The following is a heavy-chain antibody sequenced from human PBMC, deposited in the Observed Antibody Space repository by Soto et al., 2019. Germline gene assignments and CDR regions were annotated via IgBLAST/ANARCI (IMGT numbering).Heavy chain of an antibody. J-gene: IGHJ4*02. CDR3: ARGRGYSYGYGRLDY. CDR2: INHSGST. D-gene: IGHD5-18*01. CDR1: GGSFSGYY. V-gene: IGHV4-34*01. Sequence: SETLSLTCAVYGGSFSGYYWSWIRQPPGKGLEWIGEINHSGSTNYNPSLKSRVTISVDTSKNQFSLKLSSVTAADTAVYYCARGRGYSYGYGRLDYWGQGTLVTVSS.